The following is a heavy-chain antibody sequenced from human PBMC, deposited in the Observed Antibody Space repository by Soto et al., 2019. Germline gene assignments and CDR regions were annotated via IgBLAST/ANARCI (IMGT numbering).Heavy chain of an antibody. CDR2: ISSSGGST. Sequence: EVQLVESGGGLVQPGGSLRLSCAASGFTFSSYAMSWVRQAPGKGLEWVSAISSSGGSTYYADSVKGRFTISRDNSKNTLYLQMNSLRAEDTAVYYCAKDKGSSSQFYYYYYGMDVWGQGTTVTVSS. D-gene: IGHD6-13*01. CDR1: GFTFSSYA. J-gene: IGHJ6*02. V-gene: IGHV3-23*04. CDR3: AKDKGSSSQFYYYYYGMDV.